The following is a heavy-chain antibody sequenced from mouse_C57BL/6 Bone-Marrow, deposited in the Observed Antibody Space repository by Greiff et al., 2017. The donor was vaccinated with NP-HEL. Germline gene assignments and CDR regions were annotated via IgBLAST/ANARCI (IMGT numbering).Heavy chain of an antibody. CDR3: TTRGSSPFDY. V-gene: IGHV14-4*01. Sequence: VQLQQSGAELVRPGASVKLSCTASGFNIKDAYMHWVKQRPEQGLEWIGWIDPENGDTEYASKFQGKATITADTSSNTAYLQLSSLTSEDTAVYYCTTRGSSPFDYWGQGTTLTVSS. J-gene: IGHJ2*01. D-gene: IGHD1-1*01. CDR1: GFNIKDAY. CDR2: IDPENGDT.